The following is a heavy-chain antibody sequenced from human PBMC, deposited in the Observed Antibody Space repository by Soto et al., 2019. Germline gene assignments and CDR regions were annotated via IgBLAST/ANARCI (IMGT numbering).Heavy chain of an antibody. CDR1: GGTFSSYA. CDR2: IIPIFGTA. D-gene: IGHD3-10*01. V-gene: IGHV1-69*01. CDR3: ARSDSVRGVIIGGYDY. Sequence: QVQLVQSGAEVKKPGSSVKVSCKASGGTFSSYAISWVRQAPGQVLEWMGGIIPIFGTANYAQKFQGRVTITADESTSTAYMELSSLRSEDTAVYYCARSDSVRGVIIGGYDYWGQGTLVTVSS. J-gene: IGHJ4*02.